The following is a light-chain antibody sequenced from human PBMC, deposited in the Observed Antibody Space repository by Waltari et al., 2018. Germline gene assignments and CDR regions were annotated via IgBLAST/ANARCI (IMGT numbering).Light chain of an antibody. V-gene: IGKV3-11*01. CDR2: DAS. J-gene: IGKJ4*01. Sequence: CRASQSVSIYLVWYQQKPGQAHRLLISDASNRATGIPARFSGGGSGTDFTLTISSLEPEDSAVYYGQQRNTWPTVTFGGGTKVEIK. CDR3: QQRNTWPTVT. CDR1: QSVSIY.